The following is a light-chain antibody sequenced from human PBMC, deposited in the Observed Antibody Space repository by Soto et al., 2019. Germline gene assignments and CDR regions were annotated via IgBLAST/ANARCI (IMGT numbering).Light chain of an antibody. CDR1: QSVGTN. CDR3: QHYNNWPPWT. J-gene: IGKJ1*01. V-gene: IGKV3-15*01. CDR2: GAS. Sequence: IVMTQSPATLSMSPGEGATLSCTASQSVGTNLAWYQQEPGQAPRLLIYGASTRATGIAARFSGGGSGTEFTLTINSLQAEDFAVYYCQHYNNWPPWTFGQGTKVEIK.